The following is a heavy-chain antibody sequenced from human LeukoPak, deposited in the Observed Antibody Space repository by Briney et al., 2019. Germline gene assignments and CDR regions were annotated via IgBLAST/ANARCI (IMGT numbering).Heavy chain of an antibody. CDR2: INPSDGSA. J-gene: IGHJ4*02. CDR3: ARGLGSGSYYGY. D-gene: IGHD3-10*01. V-gene: IGHV1-46*01. Sequence: GASVKVSCKASGYTFTSYRMHWVPHAPGQGLEWMGIINPSDGSATYAQKLEGRVTMTRDTSTTTVYMELSSLRFEDTAVYYCARGLGSGSYYGYWGQGTLVTVSS. CDR1: GYTFTSYR.